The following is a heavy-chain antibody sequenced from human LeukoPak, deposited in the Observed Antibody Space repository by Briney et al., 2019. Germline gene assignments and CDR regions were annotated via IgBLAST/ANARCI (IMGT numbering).Heavy chain of an antibody. CDR3: AKGDQPLLYGGAFDS. V-gene: IGHV3-74*01. CDR1: GFTFSSYW. Sequence: PGGSLRLSCAASGFTFSSYWMHWVRQAPGKGLVWVSRINSDGSSTSYADSVKGRFTISRDNAKNTLYLQMNSLRAEDTAVYYCAKGDQPLLYGGAFDSWGQGTLVTVSS. CDR2: INSDGSST. J-gene: IGHJ4*02. D-gene: IGHD2-2*02.